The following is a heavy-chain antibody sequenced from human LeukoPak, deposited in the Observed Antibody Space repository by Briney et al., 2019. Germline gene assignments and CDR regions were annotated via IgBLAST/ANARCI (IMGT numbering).Heavy chain of an antibody. CDR2: VYFDGRN. CDR3: VRRTDNFNYESSGALDS. Sequence: PSETLSLTCSVSGDSLTSNFHYWGWIRQPPGKGLEWIGDVYFDGRNYYRPSLKSRVTISVATSKNQFSLKLNSVTAADTAVYYCVRRTDNFNYESSGALDSWGQGVLVTVSS. J-gene: IGHJ4*02. D-gene: IGHD3-22*01. V-gene: IGHV4-39*01. CDR1: GDSLTSNFHY.